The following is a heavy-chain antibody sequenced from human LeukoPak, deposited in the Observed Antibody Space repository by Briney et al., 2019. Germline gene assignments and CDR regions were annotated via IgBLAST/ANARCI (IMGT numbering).Heavy chain of an antibody. CDR1: GGSINDYY. J-gene: IGHJ3*02. CDR2: IYTRGST. V-gene: IGHV4-4*07. Sequence: PSETLSLTCTVSGGSINDYYWSWIRQPAGKGLEWIGRIYTRGSTNYNPSLKSRVTMSVDTSKNQFSLRLSSVTAADTAVYYCARGRYCSADICSGGDAFDIWGQGTMVSVSS. D-gene: IGHD2-15*01. CDR3: ARGRYCSADICSGGDAFDI.